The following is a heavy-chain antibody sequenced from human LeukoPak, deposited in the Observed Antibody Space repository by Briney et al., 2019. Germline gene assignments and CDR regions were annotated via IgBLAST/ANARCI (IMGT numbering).Heavy chain of an antibody. CDR2: IYYSGSI. J-gene: IGHJ6*03. Sequence: SETLSLTCTVSGGSISSYYWSWIRQPPGKGLECIGYIYYSGSINYNPSLKSRVAISVDTSKNQFSLRLTSVTAADTAVYYCAREVMAKDYYYYYMDVWGKGTTVTVSS. D-gene: IGHD3-16*01. V-gene: IGHV4-59*01. CDR1: GGSISSYY. CDR3: AREVMAKDYYYYYMDV.